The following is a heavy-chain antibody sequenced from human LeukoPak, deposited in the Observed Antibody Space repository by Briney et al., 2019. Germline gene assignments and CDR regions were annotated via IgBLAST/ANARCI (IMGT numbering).Heavy chain of an antibody. Sequence: PGGSLRLSCAASGFTFDDYAMHWVRQAPGKGLEWVSLISGDGGSTYYADSVKGRFTISRDNSKNTLYLQMNSLRAEDTAVYYCARGQPPSYYDMDVWGQGTTVTVSS. D-gene: IGHD6-13*01. CDR3: ARGQPPSYYDMDV. J-gene: IGHJ6*02. CDR1: GFTFDDYA. V-gene: IGHV3-43*02. CDR2: ISGDGGST.